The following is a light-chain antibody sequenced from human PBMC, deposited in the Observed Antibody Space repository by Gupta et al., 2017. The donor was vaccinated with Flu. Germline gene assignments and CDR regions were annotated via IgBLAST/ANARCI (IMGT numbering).Light chain of an antibody. CDR3: QQSYSTPFT. CDR2: SAS. CDR1: QSISSY. Sequence: DIQMTQSPSSLSAFVGDRVTITCRASQSISSYLNWYQQKPGKAPKLLMYSASNLQSGVPSRFSGRGSGTDFTLTISSLQPEDFATYYCQQSYSTPFTFGQGTKLEIK. V-gene: IGKV1-39*01. J-gene: IGKJ2*01.